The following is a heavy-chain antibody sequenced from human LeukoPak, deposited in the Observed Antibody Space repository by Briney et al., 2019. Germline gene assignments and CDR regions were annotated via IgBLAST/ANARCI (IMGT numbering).Heavy chain of an antibody. CDR2: IYYSGST. V-gene: IGHV4-31*03. CDR1: GGSISSGGYY. J-gene: IGHJ6*02. Sequence: SSETLSLTCTVSGGSISSGGYYWSWIRQHPGKGLEWIGYIYYSGSTYYNPSLKSRVTISVDTSKNQFSLKLSSVTAADTAVYYCARDVDTAMVTMDVWGQGTTVTVSS. CDR3: ARDVDTAMVTMDV. D-gene: IGHD5-18*01.